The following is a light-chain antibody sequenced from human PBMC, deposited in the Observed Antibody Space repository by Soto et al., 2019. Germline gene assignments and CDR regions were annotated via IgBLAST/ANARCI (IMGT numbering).Light chain of an antibody. J-gene: IGKJ4*01. V-gene: IGKV3-15*01. CDR3: QQYNSWPVT. CDR2: GAS. Sequence: ETVMTQSPGTLSVSPGERATLSCRASQSVRGNLAWYQQKRGQAPRLLIYGASTRATGVPATFGGSGSGTEFTLTISSLQSGDFAVYYCQQYNSWPVTFGGGTKVEIK. CDR1: QSVRGN.